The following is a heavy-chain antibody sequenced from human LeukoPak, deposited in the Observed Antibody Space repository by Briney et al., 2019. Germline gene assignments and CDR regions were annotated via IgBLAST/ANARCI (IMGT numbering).Heavy chain of an antibody. CDR1: GFTFSNYV. Sequence: GGSLRLSCAASGFTFSNYVMSWVRQAPGKGPEWVSGINGGGGSTFYAESVTGRFTISSDNSKNTLFLQMNTLRAEDTAVYYCVKDGRRSPPCWGQGPLVTVSS. CDR2: INGGGGST. D-gene: IGHD2-15*01. J-gene: IGHJ4*02. CDR3: VKDGRRSPPC. V-gene: IGHV3-23*01.